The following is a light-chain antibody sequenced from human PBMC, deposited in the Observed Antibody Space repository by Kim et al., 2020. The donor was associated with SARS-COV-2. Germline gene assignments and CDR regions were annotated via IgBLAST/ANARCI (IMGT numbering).Light chain of an antibody. CDR3: QQRSSGPPT. CDR2: DAS. J-gene: IGKJ5*01. Sequence: EIVLTQSPATLSLSPGERATLSCRASHSIGNSLAWYQQKPGQTPRLLIHDASNGATDIPARFSGSGSGTDFTLTISSLEPEDFAVYFCQQRSSGPPTFGQGTRRGIK. V-gene: IGKV3-11*01. CDR1: HSIGNS.